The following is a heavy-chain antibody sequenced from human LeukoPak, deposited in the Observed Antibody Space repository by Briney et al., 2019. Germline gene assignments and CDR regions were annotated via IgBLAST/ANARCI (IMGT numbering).Heavy chain of an antibody. D-gene: IGHD2-15*01. J-gene: IGHJ6*02. V-gene: IGHV3-7*03. CDR1: GFTFSSYW. CDR3: ARAEVVVVAATYYYYYGMDV. CDR2: IKQDGSEK. Sequence: PGGSLRLSCAASGFTFSSYWMSWVRQAPGKGLEWVANIKQDGSEKYYVDSVKGRFTISRDNAKNSLYLQMNSLRAEDTAVYYCARAEVVVVAATYYYYYGMDVWGQGTTVTVPS.